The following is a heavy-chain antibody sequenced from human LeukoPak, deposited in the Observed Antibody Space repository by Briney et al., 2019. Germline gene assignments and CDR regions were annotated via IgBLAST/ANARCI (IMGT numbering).Heavy chain of an antibody. CDR2: ISSSGSTI. D-gene: IGHD3-9*01. CDR3: ARQAILTGYYTNPSAFDI. CDR1: GFTFSDYY. J-gene: IGHJ3*02. Sequence: PGGSLRLSCAASGFTFSDYYMSWIRQAPGKGLEWVSYISSSGSTIYYADSVKGRFTISRDNAKNSLYLQMNSLRAEDTAVYYCARQAILTGYYTNPSAFDIWGQGTMVTVSS. V-gene: IGHV3-11*04.